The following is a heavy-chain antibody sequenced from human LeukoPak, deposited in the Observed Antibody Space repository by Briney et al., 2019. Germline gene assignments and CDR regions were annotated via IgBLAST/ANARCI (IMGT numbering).Heavy chain of an antibody. D-gene: IGHD3-9*01. J-gene: IGHJ4*02. CDR1: GFTFSRYG. V-gene: IGHV3-30*18. CDR3: AKDDWGFY. CDR2: ISYDGSNK. Sequence: PGGSLRLSCVASGFTFSRYGLHWARQAPGKGLEWVAVISYDGSNKYYADSVKGRFTISRDNSKNTLYLQMNSLRAEDTAVYYCAKDDWGFYWGQGTLVTVSS.